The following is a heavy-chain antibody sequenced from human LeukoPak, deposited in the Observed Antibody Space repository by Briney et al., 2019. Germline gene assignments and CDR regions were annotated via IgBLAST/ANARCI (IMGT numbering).Heavy chain of an antibody. CDR2: IRYDGSNK. V-gene: IGHV3-30*02. CDR1: GFTFSSYG. Sequence: GGSLRLSCAASGFTFSSYGMHWVRQAPGKGLEWVAFIRYDGSNKYYADSVKGRFTISRDNSKNTLYLQMNSLRAEDTAVYYCAKVRVVGAIGREFDYWGQGTLVTVSS. J-gene: IGHJ4*02. D-gene: IGHD3-3*01. CDR3: AKVRVVGAIGREFDY.